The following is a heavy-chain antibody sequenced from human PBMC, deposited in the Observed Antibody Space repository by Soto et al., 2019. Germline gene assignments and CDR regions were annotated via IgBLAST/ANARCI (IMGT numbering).Heavy chain of an antibody. CDR3: AAFLEWLKTYDY. Sequence: ASVKVSCKASGGTFSSYTISWVRQAPGQGLEWMGRINPIHGKANYAQKFQGRVTMTEDTSTSTAYMELSSLRSEDTAVYYCAAFLEWLKTYDYWGQGTLVTVSS. CDR2: INPIHGKA. D-gene: IGHD3-3*02. V-gene: IGHV1-69*02. J-gene: IGHJ4*02. CDR1: GGTFSSYT.